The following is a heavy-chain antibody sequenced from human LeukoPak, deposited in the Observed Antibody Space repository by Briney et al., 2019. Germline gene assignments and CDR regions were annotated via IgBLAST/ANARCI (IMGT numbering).Heavy chain of an antibody. CDR2: IRKDGNNK. V-gene: IGHV3-30*02. CDR3: ASQVVVPAASVWDYYYMDV. J-gene: IGHJ6*03. D-gene: IGHD2-2*01. CDR1: GFTFSSYA. Sequence: GGSLRLSCAASGFTFSSYAMSWVRQAPGKGLEWEAFIRKDGNNKYYADSVKGRFTISRDNSKNTLYLQMNSLRAEDTAAYYCASQVVVPAASVWDYYYMDVWGKGTTVTVSS.